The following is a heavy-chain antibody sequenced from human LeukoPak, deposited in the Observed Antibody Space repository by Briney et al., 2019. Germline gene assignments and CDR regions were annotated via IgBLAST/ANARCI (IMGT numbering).Heavy chain of an antibody. CDR3: ARGFDGLRLKGQYFDY. CDR1: GYTFTNFA. V-gene: IGHV1-8*01. Sequence: ASVKVSCKASGYTFTNFAMNWVRQAPGQGLEWMGWINPNSGGTNYAQKFQGRVTMTRDTSTSTVYMEVTSLRSEDTAVYYCARGFDGLRLKGQYFDYWGQGTLVTVSS. J-gene: IGHJ4*02. D-gene: IGHD5/OR15-5a*01. CDR2: INPNSGGT.